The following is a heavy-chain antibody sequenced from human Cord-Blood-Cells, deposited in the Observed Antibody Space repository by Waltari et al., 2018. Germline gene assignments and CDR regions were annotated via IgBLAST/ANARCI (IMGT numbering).Heavy chain of an antibody. CDR2: INHSGST. CDR3: ARREMATIDY. D-gene: IGHD5-12*01. CDR1: GGSFSGYY. J-gene: IGHJ4*02. V-gene: IGHV4-34*01. Sequence: QVQLQQWGAGLLKPSETLSLTCAVYGGSFSGYYWSWTRQPPGKGLGWIGEINHSGSTNYNPSLKSRVTISVDTSKNQFSLKLSSVTAADTAVYYCARREMATIDYWGQGTLVTVSS.